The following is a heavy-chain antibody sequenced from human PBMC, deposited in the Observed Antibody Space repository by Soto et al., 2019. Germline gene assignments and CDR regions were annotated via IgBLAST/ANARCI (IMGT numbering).Heavy chain of an antibody. CDR2: INSDGSST. Sequence: EGQLEESGGGLVQPGGSLRLSCAASGFTFSNYWMHWVRQVSGKGLEWVSYINSDGSSTRYADSVKGRFTISRDNAKKTLFLQADSLRVEDTAAYYCTRGRYCTDASCFNSRFDPWGQGTLVTVSS. D-gene: IGHD2-15*01. CDR1: GFTFSNYW. V-gene: IGHV3-74*01. J-gene: IGHJ5*02. CDR3: TRGRYCTDASCFNSRFDP.